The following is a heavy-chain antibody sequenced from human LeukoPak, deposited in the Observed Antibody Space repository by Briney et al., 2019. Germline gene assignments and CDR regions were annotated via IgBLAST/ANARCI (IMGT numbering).Heavy chain of an antibody. Sequence: QAGRSLRLSCAASGFTFSSYAMHWVRQAPGKGLEWVAVISYDGSTKYYADSVKGRFTISRDNSKNTLYLQINSLRAEDTAVYYCATGYYYDSSGYYYFDYWGQGTLVTVSS. V-gene: IGHV3-30-3*01. D-gene: IGHD3-22*01. CDR1: GFTFSSYA. CDR3: ATGYYYDSSGYYYFDY. CDR2: ISYDGSTK. J-gene: IGHJ4*02.